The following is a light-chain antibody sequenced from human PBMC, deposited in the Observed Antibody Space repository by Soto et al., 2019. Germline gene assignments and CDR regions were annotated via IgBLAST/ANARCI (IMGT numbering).Light chain of an antibody. CDR3: SLYTSSSRV. CDR1: SSDVGSYNR. V-gene: IGLV2-18*01. J-gene: IGLJ1*01. CDR2: XVX. Sequence: QSALTQPPSVSGSPGQSVTISCTGTSSDVGSYNRVSWYQQPPXXXXXXMIYXVXXXXSXXXXXXSXXXXXXXXXXXXSXLQAEDEADYYCSLYTSSSRVFGTGTKLTVL.